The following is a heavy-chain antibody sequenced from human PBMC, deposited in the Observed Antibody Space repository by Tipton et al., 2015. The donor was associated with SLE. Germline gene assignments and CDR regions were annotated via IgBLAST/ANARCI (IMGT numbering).Heavy chain of an antibody. J-gene: IGHJ4*02. D-gene: IGHD3-3*01. CDR2: IYNSGSA. Sequence: TLSLTCTVSGASISSGGYYWSWIRQHPGEGLEWIGYIYNSGSAHYNASLKSRLTISVDTSKNQLSLTLSYVTAADTAVYYCASLGDRGGVVTWGQGTLVTVSS. V-gene: IGHV4-31*03. CDR3: ASLGDRGGVVT. CDR1: GASISSGGYY.